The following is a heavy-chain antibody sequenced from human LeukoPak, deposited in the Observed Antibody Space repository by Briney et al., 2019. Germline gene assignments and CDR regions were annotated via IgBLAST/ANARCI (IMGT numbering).Heavy chain of an antibody. CDR2: IYHSGST. J-gene: IGHJ4*02. V-gene: IGHV4-38-2*02. Sequence: PSETLSLTCTVSGYSIDSVYYWGWTRQPPGKGLEWIGSIYHSGSTYYNPSLKSRVTISMDTSKNQFSLKLTSVTAADTAVYYCARPSTRGYAYGHSDFDHWGQGTLVTVSS. CDR3: ARPSTRGYAYGHSDFDH. CDR1: GYSIDSVYY. D-gene: IGHD5-18*01.